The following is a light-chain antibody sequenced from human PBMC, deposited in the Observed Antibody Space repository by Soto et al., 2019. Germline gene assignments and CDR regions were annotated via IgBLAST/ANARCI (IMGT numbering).Light chain of an antibody. CDR2: DVS. CDR3: QQRSNRTPIT. Sequence: VLTQSPATLSLSPGERATLSCRASLNVNSYLAWYQQKPGQAPRLLIYDVSNRAIGIPARFSGSGSGTDFTLTIRSLEPEDSAVYYCQQRSNRTPITFGQGTRLEIK. CDR1: LNVNSY. J-gene: IGKJ5*01. V-gene: IGKV3-11*01.